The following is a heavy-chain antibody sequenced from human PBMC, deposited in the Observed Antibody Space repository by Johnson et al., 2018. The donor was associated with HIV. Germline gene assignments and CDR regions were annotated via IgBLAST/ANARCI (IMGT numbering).Heavy chain of an antibody. CDR2: IVTAGDT. V-gene: IGHV3-13*01. CDR3: AKDRETFLEWLDAFDI. D-gene: IGHD3-3*02. J-gene: IGHJ3*02. Sequence: VQLVESGGGLVQPGGSLRLSCAASGFTFSSYDMHWVRQTTGKGLEWVSAIVTAGDTYYPGSVKGRFTISRENAKNSLYLQMNSLRAEDTAVYYCAKDRETFLEWLDAFDIWGQGTMVTVSS. CDR1: GFTFSSYD.